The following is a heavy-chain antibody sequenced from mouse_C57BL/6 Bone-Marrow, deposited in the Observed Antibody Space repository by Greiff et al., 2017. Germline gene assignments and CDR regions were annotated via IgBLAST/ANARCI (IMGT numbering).Heavy chain of an antibody. CDR1: GYTFTSYG. V-gene: IGHV1-81*01. Sequence: LQESGAELARPGASVKLSCKASGYTFTSYGISWVKQRTGQGLEWIGEIYPRSGNTYYNAKFKGKATLTADKSSSTAYMELRSLTSEDSAVYFCARGIYYDCTWCADWGQGTLVTVSA. CDR2: IYPRSGNT. D-gene: IGHD2-4*01. J-gene: IGHJ3*01. CDR3: ARGIYYDCTWCAD.